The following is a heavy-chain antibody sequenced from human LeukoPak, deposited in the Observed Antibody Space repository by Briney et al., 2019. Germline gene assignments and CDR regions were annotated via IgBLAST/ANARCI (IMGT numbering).Heavy chain of an antibody. CDR3: ARDLTGDLYTFFDY. Sequence: GASVKVSCKTTGYTFTGYHLHWVRQAPGQGLEWMAWIQSDSGDTNYAQKFQGRVTVTRDKFTRTSYIEVDRLSSDDTAVYYCARDLTGDLYTFFDYWGQGTLVTVPS. V-gene: IGHV1-2*02. J-gene: IGHJ4*02. CDR2: IQSDSGDT. CDR1: GYTFTGYH. D-gene: IGHD3-16*02.